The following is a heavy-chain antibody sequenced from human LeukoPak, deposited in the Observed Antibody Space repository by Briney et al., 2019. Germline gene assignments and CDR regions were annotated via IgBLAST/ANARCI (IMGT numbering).Heavy chain of an antibody. CDR2: IKSKTDGGTT. CDR1: GFIFSNAW. V-gene: IGHV3-15*01. Sequence: PGGSLRLSCAASGFIFSNAWMSWVRQAPGKGLEWVGRIKSKTDGGTTDYAAPVKGRFTISRDDSKNTLYLQMNSLKTEDTAVYYCAKDVVSAAPLYHFDYWGQGTLVTVSA. CDR3: AKDVVSAAPLYHFDY. J-gene: IGHJ4*02. D-gene: IGHD2-2*01.